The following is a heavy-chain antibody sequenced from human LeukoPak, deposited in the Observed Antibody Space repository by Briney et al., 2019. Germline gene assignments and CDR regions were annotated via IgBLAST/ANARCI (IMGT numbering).Heavy chain of an antibody. CDR1: GFTFSSYG. J-gene: IGHJ4*02. V-gene: IGHV3-23*01. CDR3: AKREGSSSRHFDY. Sequence: PGGSLRLSCAASGFTFSSYGMSWVRQAPGQGLEWVSGISGTGVRTYYADSVKGRFSISRDNSKNTLYLQMNSLRAEDMAVYYCAKREGSSSRHFDYWGQGTLVTVSS. CDR2: ISGTGVRT. D-gene: IGHD6-6*01.